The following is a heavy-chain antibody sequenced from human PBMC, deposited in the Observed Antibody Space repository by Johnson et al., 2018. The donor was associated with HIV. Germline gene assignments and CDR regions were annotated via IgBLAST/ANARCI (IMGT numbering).Heavy chain of an antibody. J-gene: IGHJ3*02. D-gene: IGHD2-2*01. V-gene: IGHV3-66*01. Sequence: VQLVESGGGLVQPGGSLRLSCAASGFTVSSNYMSWVRQAPGKGLEWVSVIYSGGSTYYADSVKGRFTISRDNAERSLYLQMNSLRAEDTAVYYCAREAIVVVPAAIQNAFDIWGQGTMVTVSS. CDR1: GFTVSSNY. CDR3: AREAIVVVPAAIQNAFDI. CDR2: IYSGGST.